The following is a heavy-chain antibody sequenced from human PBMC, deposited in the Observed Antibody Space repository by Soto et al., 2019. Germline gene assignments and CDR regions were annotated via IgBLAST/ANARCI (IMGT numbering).Heavy chain of an antibody. J-gene: IGHJ6*02. CDR2: IIGSTRTI. CDR1: EFTFSTYN. V-gene: IGHV3-48*01. CDR3: ARDHGYGYGMDV. Sequence: GGSLRLSCAASEFTFSTYNMNWVRQAPGKGLEWVSYIIGSTRTIYYADSVKGRFTISRDNAKNSLYLQMNSLRAEDTAVYYCARDHGYGYGMDVWGQGTTVTVS. D-gene: IGHD5-12*01.